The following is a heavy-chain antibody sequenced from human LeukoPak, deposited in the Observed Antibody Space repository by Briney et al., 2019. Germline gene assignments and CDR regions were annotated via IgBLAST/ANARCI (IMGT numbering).Heavy chain of an antibody. Sequence: SETPSLTCAVYGGSFSGYYWSWIRQPPGKGLEWIGEINHSGSTNYNPSLKSRVTISVDTSKNQFSLKLSSVTAADTAVYYCARARIVGAYFDYWGQGTLVTVSS. J-gene: IGHJ4*02. V-gene: IGHV4-34*01. CDR3: ARARIVGAYFDY. D-gene: IGHD1-26*01. CDR1: GGSFSGYY. CDR2: INHSGST.